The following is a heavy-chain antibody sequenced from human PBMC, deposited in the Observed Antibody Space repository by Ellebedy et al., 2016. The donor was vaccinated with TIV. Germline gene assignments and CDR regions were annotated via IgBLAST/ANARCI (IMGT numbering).Heavy chain of an antibody. V-gene: IGHV1-69*13. J-gene: IGHJ5*02. CDR1: GGTFSSYA. D-gene: IGHD6-6*01. CDR3: ARHQSSIAARRLLYNWFDP. Sequence: SVKVSCXASGGTFSSYAISWVRQAPGQGLEWMGGIIPIFGTANYAQKFQGRVTITADESTSTAYMELSSLRSEDTAVYYCARHQSSIAARRLLYNWFDPWGQGTLVTVSS. CDR2: IIPIFGTA.